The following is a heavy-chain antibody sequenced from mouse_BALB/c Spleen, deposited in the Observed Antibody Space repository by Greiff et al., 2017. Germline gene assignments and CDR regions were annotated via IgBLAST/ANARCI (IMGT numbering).Heavy chain of an antibody. CDR1: GFTFSSYA. V-gene: IGHV5-9-4*01. D-gene: IGHD2-3*01. J-gene: IGHJ3*01. Sequence: DVHLVESGGGLVKPGGSLKLSCAASGFTFSSYAMSWVRQSPEKRLEWVAEISSGGSYTYYPDTVTGRFTISRDNAKNTLYLEMSSLRSEDTAMYYCARDRYDGYFPFAYWGQGTLVTVSA. CDR3: ARDRYDGYFPFAY. CDR2: ISSGGSYT.